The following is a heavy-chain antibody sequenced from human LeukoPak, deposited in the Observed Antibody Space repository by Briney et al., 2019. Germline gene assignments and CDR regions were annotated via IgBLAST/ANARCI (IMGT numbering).Heavy chain of an antibody. J-gene: IGHJ6*03. Sequence: SETLSLTCTVSDGSISSSSYYWGWIRQPPGKGLEWIGSIFYSGTNYYNPSLKSRVTISVDTSKNQFSLKLTSVTAADTAVYYCVRLVTSYYYYMDVWGKGTTVTVSS. CDR3: VRLVTSYYYYMDV. CDR2: IFYSGTN. D-gene: IGHD2-21*02. CDR1: DGSISSSSYY. V-gene: IGHV4-39*01.